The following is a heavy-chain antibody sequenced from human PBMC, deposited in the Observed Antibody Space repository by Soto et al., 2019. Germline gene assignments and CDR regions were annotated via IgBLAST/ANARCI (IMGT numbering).Heavy chain of an antibody. CDR2: VFNSGST. Sequence: PSETLSLTCTVSGDSIRTYFWSWIRQPPGKGLEWIGYVFNSGSTNSNPSLTSRVTILLDTSRNQISLRLSSVTAADTAVYYCARARSGYNIDALDIWGQGTMVTVSS. J-gene: IGHJ3*02. D-gene: IGHD5-12*01. V-gene: IGHV4-59*01. CDR1: GDSIRTYF. CDR3: ARARSGYNIDALDI.